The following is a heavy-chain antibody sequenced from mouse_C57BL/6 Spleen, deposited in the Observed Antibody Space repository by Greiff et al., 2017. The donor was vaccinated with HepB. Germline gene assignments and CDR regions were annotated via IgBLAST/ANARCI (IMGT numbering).Heavy chain of an antibody. J-gene: IGHJ4*01. Sequence: VQLQQPGAELVRPGSSVKLSCKASGYTFTSYWMDWVKQRPGQGLEWIGNIYPSDSETHYNQKFKDKATLTVDKSSSTAYMQLSSLTSEDSAVYYCARLYYDYSYYAMDYWGQGTSVTVSS. V-gene: IGHV1-61*01. CDR3: ARLYYDYSYYAMDY. D-gene: IGHD2-4*01. CDR2: IYPSDSET. CDR1: GYTFTSYW.